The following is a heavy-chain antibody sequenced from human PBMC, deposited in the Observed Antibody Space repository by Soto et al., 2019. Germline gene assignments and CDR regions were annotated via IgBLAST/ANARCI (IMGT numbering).Heavy chain of an antibody. D-gene: IGHD5-12*01. V-gene: IGHV1-8*01. CDR3: ARGYNGYEYYFDY. CDR2: MNPNSGNT. CDR1: GYTFACCD. Sequence: VSVKVFFKASGYTFACCDIKWVRQATGQGLEWMGWMNPNSGNTGYAQKFQGRVTMTRNTSISTAYMELSSLRSEDTAVYYCARGYNGYEYYFDYLVQGTLVTVSS. J-gene: IGHJ4*02.